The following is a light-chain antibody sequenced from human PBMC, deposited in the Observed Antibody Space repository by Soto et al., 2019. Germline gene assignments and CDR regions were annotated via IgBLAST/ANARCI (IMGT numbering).Light chain of an antibody. Sequence: NFMLTQPHSVSESPGKTVTISCTRSSGSIASNYVQWYQQRPSSAPTTVIYEDNQRPSGVPDRFSGSIDSSSNSASLTISGLKTEDEADYYCQPYDSSNPCVVFGGGTKLTVL. CDR1: SGSIASNY. CDR2: EDN. V-gene: IGLV6-57*04. CDR3: QPYDSSNPCVV. J-gene: IGLJ2*01.